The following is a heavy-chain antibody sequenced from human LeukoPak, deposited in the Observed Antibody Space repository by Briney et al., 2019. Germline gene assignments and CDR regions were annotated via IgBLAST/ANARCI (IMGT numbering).Heavy chain of an antibody. V-gene: IGHV4-31*03. CDR3: ARRGRALYYYDSSGHLGAFDI. Sequence: RTSETLSLTCTVSGGSISSSSYYWGWIRQPPGKGLEWIGYIYYSGSTYYNPSLKSRVTISVDTSKNQFSLKLSSVTAADTAVYYCARRGRALYYYDSSGHLGAFDIWGQGTMVTVSS. CDR1: GGSISSSSYY. J-gene: IGHJ3*02. CDR2: IYYSGST. D-gene: IGHD3-22*01.